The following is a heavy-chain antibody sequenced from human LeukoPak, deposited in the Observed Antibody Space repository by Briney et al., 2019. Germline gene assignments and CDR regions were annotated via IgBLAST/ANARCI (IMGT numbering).Heavy chain of an antibody. J-gene: IGHJ5*01. V-gene: IGHV3-53*01. D-gene: IGHD1-26*01. CDR3: ARVRRQVGSRWFDS. CDR2: INIGGSV. Sequence: GGSLRLSCAASGFPFTNNYMSWVRQAPGKGLEWVSVINIGGSVSYAASVKGRFTISRDNSNSTLYLQMNSLRVEDTALYYCARVRRQVGSRWFDSWGQGTLVTVSS. CDR1: GFPFTNNY.